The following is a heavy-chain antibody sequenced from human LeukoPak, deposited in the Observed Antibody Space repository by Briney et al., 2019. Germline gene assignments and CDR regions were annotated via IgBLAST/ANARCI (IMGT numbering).Heavy chain of an antibody. Sequence: SEALSLTCTVSGGSISSYYWSWIRQPPGKGLEWIGYIYYSGSTNYNPSLKSRVTISVDPSKNQFSLKLSSVTAADTAVYYCARDRGYDFWSGYYSGNWFDPWGQGTLVTVSS. CDR1: GGSISSYY. D-gene: IGHD3-3*01. CDR3: ARDRGYDFWSGYYSGNWFDP. CDR2: IYYSGST. J-gene: IGHJ5*02. V-gene: IGHV4-59*01.